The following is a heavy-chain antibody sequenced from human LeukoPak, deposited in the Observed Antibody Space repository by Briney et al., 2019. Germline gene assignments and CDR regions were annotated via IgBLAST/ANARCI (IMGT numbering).Heavy chain of an antibody. CDR1: GFTFSNHG. CDR2: IWYDGSNK. CDR3: ARDAYGDYFDY. Sequence: PGGSLRLSCAASGFTFSNHGFHWVRQAPGKGLEWVALIWYDGSNKFYADSVKGRFTTSRDDSKNTLYLQMNSLRAEDTAVYYCARDAYGDYFDYWGQGTLVTVSS. D-gene: IGHD4-17*01. V-gene: IGHV3-33*01. J-gene: IGHJ4*02.